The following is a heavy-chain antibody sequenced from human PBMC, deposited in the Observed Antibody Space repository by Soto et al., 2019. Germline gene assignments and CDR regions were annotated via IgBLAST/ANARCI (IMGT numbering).Heavy chain of an antibody. J-gene: IGHJ4*02. CDR1: GGSISSGDYY. D-gene: IGHD2-15*01. CDR3: ASWLCSGGSCLYDY. Sequence: KSSETLSLTCTVSGGSISSGDYYWSWIRQPPGKGLEWIGYIYYSGSTYYNPSLKSRVTISVDTSKNQFSLKLSSVTAADTAVYYCASWLCSGGSCLYDYWGQGTLVTVSS. V-gene: IGHV4-30-4*01. CDR2: IYYSGST.